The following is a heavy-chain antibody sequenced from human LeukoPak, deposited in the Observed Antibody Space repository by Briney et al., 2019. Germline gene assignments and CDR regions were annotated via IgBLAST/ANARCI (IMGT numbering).Heavy chain of an antibody. CDR2: IRRKTDGETT. Sequence: GGSLRLSCAASGFTFSNVWMSWVRQVPGKGLEWVGRIRRKTDGETTDHAAPVKGRFTISRDDSKNTLYLQMNSLRTEDTAVYYCVTDLVIKGYFDYWGQGALVTVSS. J-gene: IGHJ4*02. V-gene: IGHV3-15*01. CDR3: VTDLVIKGYFDY. CDR1: GFTFSNVW. D-gene: IGHD2-21*01.